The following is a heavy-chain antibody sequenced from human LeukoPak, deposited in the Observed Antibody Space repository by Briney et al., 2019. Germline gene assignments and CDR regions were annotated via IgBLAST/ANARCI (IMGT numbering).Heavy chain of an antibody. V-gene: IGHV2-5*02. CDR3: AHRAGGLFDP. CDR1: GFSLSTSEVG. D-gene: IGHD3-10*01. Sequence: SGPTLVKPTQTLTLTCSFSGFSLSTSEVGVGWIRQPPGKALEWLAVIYWDDDKYYSPSLKSRLTITKDTSKNQVVLIMTNMDPVDTATYYCAHRAGGLFDPWGQGTVVTVSS. CDR2: IYWDDDK. J-gene: IGHJ5*02.